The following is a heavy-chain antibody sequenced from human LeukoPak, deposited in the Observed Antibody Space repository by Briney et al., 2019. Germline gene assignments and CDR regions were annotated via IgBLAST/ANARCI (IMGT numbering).Heavy chain of an antibody. Sequence: ASVKVSCKASGYTFTGYYMHWVRQAPGQGLEWMGWINPNSGGTNYAQKFQGRVTMTRDTSISTAYMELSRLRSDDTAVYYCARDWGGIVVVPAAIPRGYFDYWGQGTLVTVSS. J-gene: IGHJ4*02. D-gene: IGHD2-2*02. CDR1: GYTFTGYY. CDR3: ARDWGGIVVVPAAIPRGYFDY. CDR2: INPNSGGT. V-gene: IGHV1-2*02.